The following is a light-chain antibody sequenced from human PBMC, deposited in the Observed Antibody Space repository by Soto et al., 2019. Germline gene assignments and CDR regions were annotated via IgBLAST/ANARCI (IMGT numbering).Light chain of an antibody. CDR3: QQYGSSQS. CDR1: QSVSYSY. Sequence: EIVLTQSPGTLSLSPGERAALSCRASQSVSYSYLAWYQQKPGQAPRLLIYGASSRATGIPDRFSGSGSGTYFTLTISRLEPEDFAVYYCQQYGSSQSFGQGNKVEIK. V-gene: IGKV3-20*01. J-gene: IGKJ1*01. CDR2: GAS.